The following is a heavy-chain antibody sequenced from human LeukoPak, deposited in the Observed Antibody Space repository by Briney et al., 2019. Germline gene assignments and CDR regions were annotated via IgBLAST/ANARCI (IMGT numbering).Heavy chain of an antibody. CDR3: ARGPSKFGERDY. Sequence: SETLSLTCTVSGGSISSYYWSWIRQPPGKGLEWIGEINHSGSTNYNPSLKSRVTISVDTSKNQFSLKLSSVTAADTAVYYCARGPSKFGERDYWGQGTLVTVSS. J-gene: IGHJ4*02. V-gene: IGHV4-34*01. CDR1: GGSISSYY. CDR2: INHSGST. D-gene: IGHD3-10*01.